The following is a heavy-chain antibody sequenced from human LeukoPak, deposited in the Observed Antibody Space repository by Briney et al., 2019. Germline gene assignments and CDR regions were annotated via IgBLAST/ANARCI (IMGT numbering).Heavy chain of an antibody. CDR1: GFTFSSYA. J-gene: IGHJ3*02. D-gene: IGHD1-26*01. Sequence: GGSLRLSCAASGFTFSSYAMSWVRQAPGKGLEWVSAISGSGGSTYYADSVKGRFTISRDNSKNTLHLQMSSLRAEDTAVFYCAKLRGSSFGAFDIWGQGTKVTVS. CDR3: AKLRGSSFGAFDI. CDR2: ISGSGGST. V-gene: IGHV3-23*01.